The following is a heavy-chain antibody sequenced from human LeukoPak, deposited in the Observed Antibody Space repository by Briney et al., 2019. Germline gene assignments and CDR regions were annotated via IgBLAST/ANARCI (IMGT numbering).Heavy chain of an antibody. J-gene: IGHJ1*01. D-gene: IGHD6-13*01. CDR3: ARDRARIAAAGTSVFQH. CDR2: ISAYNGNT. Sequence: ASVKVSCKASGYTFTSYGISWVRQAPGQGLEWMVWISAYNGNTNYAQKLQGRVTMTTDTSTSTAYMELRSLRSDDTAVYYCARDRARIAAAGTSVFQHWGQGTLVTVSS. V-gene: IGHV1-18*01. CDR1: GYTFTSYG.